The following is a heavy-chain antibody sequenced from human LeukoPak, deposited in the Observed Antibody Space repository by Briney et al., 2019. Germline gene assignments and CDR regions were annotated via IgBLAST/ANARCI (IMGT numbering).Heavy chain of an antibody. J-gene: IGHJ2*01. Sequence: GGSLRLSCAASGFTFSSYAMHWVRQAPGKGLEWVAAISYDGSNKYYADSVKGRFTISRDNSKNTLYLQMNSLRAEDTAVYYCARAGYSSSWYSRYFDLWGRGTLVTVSS. CDR1: GFTFSSYA. CDR3: ARAGYSSSWYSRYFDL. D-gene: IGHD6-13*01. V-gene: IGHV3-30*04. CDR2: ISYDGSNK.